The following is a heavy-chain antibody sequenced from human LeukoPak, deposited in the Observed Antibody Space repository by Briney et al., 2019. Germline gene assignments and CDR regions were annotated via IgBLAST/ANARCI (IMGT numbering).Heavy chain of an antibody. Sequence: SETLSLTCTVSGGSISSYYWSWIRQPPGKGLEWIGYIYYSGSTNYNPSLKSRVTISVDTSKNQFSLKLSSVTAADTAVYYCARVLRGVPAAIGEFDYWGQGTLVTVSS. V-gene: IGHV4-59*12. D-gene: IGHD2-2*02. CDR3: ARVLRGVPAAIGEFDY. CDR1: GGSISSYY. J-gene: IGHJ4*02. CDR2: IYYSGST.